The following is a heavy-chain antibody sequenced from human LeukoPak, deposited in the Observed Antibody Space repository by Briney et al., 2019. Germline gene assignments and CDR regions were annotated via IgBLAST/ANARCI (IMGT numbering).Heavy chain of an antibody. D-gene: IGHD1-14*01. CDR3: AKETARPAGVFEY. V-gene: IGHV3-23*01. CDR2: ISGIGGKT. J-gene: IGHJ4*02. Sequence: GGSLRPSCAASGFTFSTYAMSWVRQAPGKGLEWVSAISGIGGKTYYADSVKGRFTISRDNTKNTLYLQMNSLRAEDTAVYYCAKETARPAGVFEYWGQGTRVTVSS. CDR1: GFTFSTYA.